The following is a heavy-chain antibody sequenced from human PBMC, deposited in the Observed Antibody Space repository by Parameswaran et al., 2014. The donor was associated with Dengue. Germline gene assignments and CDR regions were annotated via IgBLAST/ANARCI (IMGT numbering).Heavy chain of an antibody. D-gene: IGHD1-7*01. Sequence: ASETLSLTWAVYGGSFSGYYWSWIRQPPGKGLEWIGEINHSGSTNYNPSLKSRVTISVDTSKNQFSLKLSSVTAADTAVYYCARSEVELDYWYFDLWGRGTLVTVSS. CDR2: INHSGST. J-gene: IGHJ2*01. CDR3: ARSEVELDYWYFDL. CDR1: GGSFSGYY. V-gene: IGHV4-34*01.